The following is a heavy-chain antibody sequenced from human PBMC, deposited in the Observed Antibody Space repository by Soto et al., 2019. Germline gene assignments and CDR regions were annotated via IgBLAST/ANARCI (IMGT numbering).Heavy chain of an antibody. CDR1: GYTFTSYA. CDR3: TRHRASMVVVVSTFDY. J-gene: IGHJ4*02. CDR2: INAVNGNT. D-gene: IGHD3-22*01. V-gene: IGHV1-3*01. Sequence: ASVQVSCTASGYTFTSYAMNWVRQAPGQRLEWMGWINAVNGNTKYSQKFHGSVTISRETSASTAYMELSRPKREETHAYYCTRHRASMVVVVSTFDYWSQGTLVTVS.